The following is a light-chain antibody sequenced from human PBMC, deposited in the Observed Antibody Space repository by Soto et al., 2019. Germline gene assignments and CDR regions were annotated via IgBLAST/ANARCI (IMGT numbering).Light chain of an antibody. CDR3: QQYGSSPLYT. CDR2: GAS. V-gene: IGKV3-20*01. J-gene: IGKJ2*01. CDR1: QSVSSSY. Sequence: EIVLTQSPGTLSLSPGERATLSCRASQSVSSSYLVWYQQKPGQAPRLLIYGASSRATGIPGRVSGSGSGTDFTLTISRLEPEDFAVYYCQQYGSSPLYTFGQGTKLEI.